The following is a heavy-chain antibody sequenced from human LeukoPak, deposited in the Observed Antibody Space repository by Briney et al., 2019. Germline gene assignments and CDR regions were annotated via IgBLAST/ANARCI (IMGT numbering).Heavy chain of an antibody. CDR2: IGGSGGST. Sequence: GGSLRLSCAASGFTFTSSAMSWVRQAPGKGLEWVSSIGGSGGSTYYADSAKGRFTISRDNSKNTLYLQMNSLRAEDTAVYYCARDQDVWGQGTTVTVSS. V-gene: IGHV3-23*01. CDR1: GFTFTSSA. CDR3: ARDQDV. J-gene: IGHJ6*02.